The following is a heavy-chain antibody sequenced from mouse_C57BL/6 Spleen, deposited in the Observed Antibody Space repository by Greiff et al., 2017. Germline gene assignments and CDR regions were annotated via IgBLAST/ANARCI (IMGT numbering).Heavy chain of an antibody. D-gene: IGHD1-1*01. CDR3: AFITTVVDYYAMDY. Sequence: VQLKESGAELVKPGASVKLSCTASGFNIKDYYMHWVKQRTEQGLEWIGRIDPEDGETKYAPKFQGKATITADTSSNTAYLQLSSLTSEDTAVYDCAFITTVVDYYAMDYWGQGTSVTVSS. CDR2: IDPEDGET. CDR1: GFNIKDYY. J-gene: IGHJ4*01. V-gene: IGHV14-2*01.